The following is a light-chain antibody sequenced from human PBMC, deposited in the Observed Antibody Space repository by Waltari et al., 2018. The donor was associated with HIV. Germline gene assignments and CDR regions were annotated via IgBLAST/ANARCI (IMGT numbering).Light chain of an antibody. CDR2: YDD. CDR1: SSNIGNNA. CDR3: AAWDDSLNGVV. J-gene: IGLJ2*01. V-gene: IGLV1-36*01. Sequence: QSVLTQPPSVSEAPRQSVTISCSGTSSNIGNNAVTWYQQLPGKPPKLLIYYDDLLASGVSDRFSGSKSGTSASLAISGLQSEDESDYYCAAWDDSLNGVVFGGGTKLTVL.